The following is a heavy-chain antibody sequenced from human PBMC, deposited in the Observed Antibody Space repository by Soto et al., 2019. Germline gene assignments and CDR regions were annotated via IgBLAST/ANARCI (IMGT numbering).Heavy chain of an antibody. Sequence: PSATLSLTCIFLGVSIKSGYCTWIRPSPGKGLEWIGYISHSGLRHYRASLQSRLTMSVETSKNQFSLNLTSVTAVDTAIYYCATSNTTCPGCYSWGQGTLVTGSS. V-gene: IGHV4-59*01. D-gene: IGHD2-2*01. CDR1: GVSIKSGY. J-gene: IGHJ5*02. CDR3: ATSNTTCPGCYS. CDR2: ISHSGLR.